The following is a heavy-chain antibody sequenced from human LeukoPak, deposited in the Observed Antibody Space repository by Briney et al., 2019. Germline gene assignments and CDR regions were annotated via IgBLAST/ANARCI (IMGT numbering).Heavy chain of an antibody. Sequence: SETLSLTCTVSGVSISSGSYYWVWIRQPAGKELEWIGRIYTTGSTNYNPSFKSRVTISVDTSKNQFSLKLSSVTAADTAVYYCAREGYYDRSGYREYWGQGTLVTVSS. J-gene: IGHJ4*02. D-gene: IGHD3-22*01. CDR2: IYTTGST. CDR3: AREGYYDRSGYREY. V-gene: IGHV4-61*02. CDR1: GVSISSGSYY.